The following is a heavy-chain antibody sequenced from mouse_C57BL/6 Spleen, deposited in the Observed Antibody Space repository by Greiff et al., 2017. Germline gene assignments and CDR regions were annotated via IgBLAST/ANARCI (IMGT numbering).Heavy chain of an antibody. D-gene: IGHD2-2*01. CDR1: GYSITSDY. CDR3: ARGYDRIYWYFDV. Sequence: EVKLVESGPGLAKPSQTLSLTCSVTGYSITSDYWNWIRKFPGNKLEYMGYISYSGSTYYNPSLKSRISITRDTSKNQYYLQLNSVTTEDTATYYCARGYDRIYWYFDVWGTGTTVTVSS. CDR2: ISYSGST. J-gene: IGHJ1*03. V-gene: IGHV3-8*01.